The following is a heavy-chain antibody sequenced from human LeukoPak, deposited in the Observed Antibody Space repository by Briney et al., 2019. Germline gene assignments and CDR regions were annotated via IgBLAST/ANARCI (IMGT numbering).Heavy chain of an antibody. CDR3: AKNVRYCTNGVCYTAYFDY. V-gene: IGHV3-23*01. J-gene: IGHJ4*02. CDR2: ISGSGGST. Sequence: PGGSLRLSCAASGFTFSSYAMSWVRQAPGKGLEWVSAISGSGGSTYYADSVKGRFTISRDNSKNTLYLQMNSLRAEDTAVYYCAKNVRYCTNGVCYTAYFDYWGQGTLVTVSS. CDR1: GFTFSSYA. D-gene: IGHD2-8*01.